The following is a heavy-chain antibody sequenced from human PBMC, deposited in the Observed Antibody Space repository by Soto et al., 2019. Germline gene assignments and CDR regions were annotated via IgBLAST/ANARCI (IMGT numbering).Heavy chain of an antibody. CDR1: GFTFSSYA. J-gene: IGHJ4*02. Sequence: HPGGSLRLSCAASGFTFSSYAMSWVRQAPGKGLEWVSAISGSGSLTYYADSVKGRFTISRDNSKNTLYLQMNSLRAEDTAVYYCAKDFDYYDSSGYYRYWGQGTLVTVSS. CDR3: AKDFDYYDSSGYYRY. D-gene: IGHD3-22*01. V-gene: IGHV3-23*01. CDR2: ISGSGSLT.